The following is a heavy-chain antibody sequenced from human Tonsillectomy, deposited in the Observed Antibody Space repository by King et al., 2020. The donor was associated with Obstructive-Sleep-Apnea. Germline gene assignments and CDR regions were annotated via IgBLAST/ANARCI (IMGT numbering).Heavy chain of an antibody. D-gene: IGHD2-15*01. CDR2: ISPIFGTA. J-gene: IGHJ5*02. CDR3: ASEGSGNNWFDP. V-gene: IGHV1-69*01. Sequence: QLVQSGAEVKKPGSSVKVSCKASGGTFSSYAISWVRQAPGQGLEWMGGISPIFGTANYAQKFQGRVTISADESTSTAYMERSSLRSEDTAVYYCASEGSGNNWFDPWGQGTLVTVSS. CDR1: GGTFSSYA.